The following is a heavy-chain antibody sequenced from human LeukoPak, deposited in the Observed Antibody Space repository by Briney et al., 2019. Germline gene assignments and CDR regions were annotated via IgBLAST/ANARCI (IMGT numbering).Heavy chain of an antibody. V-gene: IGHV4-39*07. J-gene: IGHJ4*02. CDR1: GGSIRSSTYY. D-gene: IGHD1-26*01. CDR3: AREWRRSWELVGDY. CDR2: IYYSGST. Sequence: PSETLSLTCIVSGGSIRSSTYYWGWIRQPPGKGLEWIGSIYYSGSTYYNPSLKSRVTISVDTSKNQFSLKLSSVTAADTAVYYCAREWRRSWELVGDYWGQGTLVTVSS.